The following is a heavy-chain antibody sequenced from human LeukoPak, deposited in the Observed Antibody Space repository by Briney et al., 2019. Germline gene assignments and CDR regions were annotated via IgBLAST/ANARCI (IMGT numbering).Heavy chain of an antibody. D-gene: IGHD4-17*01. V-gene: IGHV3-30-3*01. CDR1: GFTFSSYA. J-gene: IGHJ6*02. CDR3: ARVTVTTPYYYYYGMDV. Sequence: GGSLRLSCAASGFTFSSYAMHWVRQAPGKGLEWVAVISYDGSNKYYADSVKGRFTISRDNSKNTLYLQMNSLRAEDTAVYHCARVTVTTPYYYYYGMDVWGQGTTVTVSS. CDR2: ISYDGSNK.